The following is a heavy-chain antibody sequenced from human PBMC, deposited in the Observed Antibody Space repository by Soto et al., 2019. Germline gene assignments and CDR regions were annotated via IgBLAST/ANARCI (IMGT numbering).Heavy chain of an antibody. V-gene: IGHV4-31*02. Sequence: SETLSLTGTLSGASVGSGDYYWSWIRQHPGKGVEGIGYIYYSGGTYYNPSLKSRATTSVDTSQTQFSLKLSSVTAADTAVYYCARSVFPWGQGTPVPVSS. J-gene: IGHJ5*02. CDR3: ARSVFP. CDR2: IYYSGGT. CDR1: GASVGSGDYY.